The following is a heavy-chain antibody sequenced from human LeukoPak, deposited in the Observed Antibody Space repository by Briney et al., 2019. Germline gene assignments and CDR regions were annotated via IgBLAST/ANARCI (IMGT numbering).Heavy chain of an antibody. CDR1: GGSISSGDYY. CDR2: IYYSGST. CDR3: ARAHLGASNPFDP. J-gene: IGHJ5*02. Sequence: SQTLSLTCTVSGGSISSGDYYWSWIRQPPGKGLEWIGYIYYSGSTYYNPSLKSRVTISVDTSKNQFSLKLSSVTAADTAVYYCARAHLGASNPFDPWGQGTLVTVSS. V-gene: IGHV4-30-4*08.